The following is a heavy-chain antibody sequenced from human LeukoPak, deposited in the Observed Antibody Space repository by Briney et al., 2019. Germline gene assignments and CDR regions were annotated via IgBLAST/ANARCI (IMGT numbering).Heavy chain of an antibody. CDR1: GGSISSYY. CDR3: ARGSSGIMKVFDY. J-gene: IGHJ4*02. V-gene: IGHV4-59*01. Sequence: SETLSLTCTVSGGSISSYYWSWIRQPPGKGLEWIGYIYYSGSTNYNPSLKSRVTTSVDTSKNQFSLKLSSVTAADTAVYYCARGSSGIMKVFDYWGQGTLVTVSS. D-gene: IGHD3-22*01. CDR2: IYYSGST.